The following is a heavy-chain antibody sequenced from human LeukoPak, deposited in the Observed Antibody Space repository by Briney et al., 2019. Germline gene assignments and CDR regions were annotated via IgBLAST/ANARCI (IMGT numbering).Heavy chain of an antibody. D-gene: IGHD2-8*01. J-gene: IGHJ4*02. V-gene: IGHV4-30-4*01. Sequence: SQTLSLTCTVSGGSISSGDYYWSWIRQPPGKGLEWIGYIYYSGSTYYNPSLTRRLTMSVDTSKNQFSLKLTSLTAADTAVYYCARGTSFGLMNSDNWGQGTLVIVSS. CDR3: ARGTSFGLMNSDN. CDR2: IYYSGST. CDR1: GGSISSGDYY.